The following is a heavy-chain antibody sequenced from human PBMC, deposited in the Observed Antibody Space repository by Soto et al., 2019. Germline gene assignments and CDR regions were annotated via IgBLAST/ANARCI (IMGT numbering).Heavy chain of an antibody. CDR1: GFTFSSYG. J-gene: IGHJ4*02. Sequence: GCPRLCWAGSGFTFSSYGLTWHCQATGKGLEWLSYISSSSATIYYADSVKGRFTISRDNAKNSLSLKMHSLRDEEKAVYYCARGARITSPTSSFDYWGQGTLVTVSS. CDR2: ISSSSATI. CDR3: ARGARITSPTSSFDY. V-gene: IGHV3-48*02.